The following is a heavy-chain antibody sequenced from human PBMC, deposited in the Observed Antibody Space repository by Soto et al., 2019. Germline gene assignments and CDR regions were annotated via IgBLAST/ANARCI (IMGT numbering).Heavy chain of an antibody. J-gene: IGHJ4*02. Sequence: SETLSLTCAVYGGSFSGYYWSWIRQPPGKGLEWIGEINHSGSTNYNPSLKSRVTISVDTSKNQFSLKLSSVTAADTAVYYCARGHDSSGYYFDYWGQGTLVTVSS. CDR1: GGSFSGYY. CDR3: ARGHDSSGYYFDY. V-gene: IGHV4-34*01. CDR2: INHSGST. D-gene: IGHD3-22*01.